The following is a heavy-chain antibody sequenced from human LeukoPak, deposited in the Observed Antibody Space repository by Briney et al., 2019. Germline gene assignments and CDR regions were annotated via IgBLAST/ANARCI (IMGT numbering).Heavy chain of an antibody. J-gene: IGHJ4*02. Sequence: PGGSLRLSCAASGFTFSSYAMSWVRQAPGKGLEWVSSISISGGSTYYADSVKGRFTISRDNSMHTLYLQMNSLRAEDTAVYYCAKQRSGSFDYWDQGTLVTVSS. CDR2: ISISGGST. CDR3: AKQRSGSFDY. CDR1: GFTFSSYA. D-gene: IGHD3-10*01. V-gene: IGHV3-23*01.